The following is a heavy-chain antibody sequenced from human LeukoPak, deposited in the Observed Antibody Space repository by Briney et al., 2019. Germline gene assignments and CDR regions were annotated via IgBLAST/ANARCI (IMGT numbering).Heavy chain of an antibody. CDR1: GFTFSSFG. V-gene: IGHV3-48*04. CDR2: ISSSSSAM. D-gene: IGHD3-10*01. Sequence: GGSLRLSCAASGFTFSSFGMNWVRQAPGQGLEWLSYISSSSSAMYYADSVKGRFTISRDNAKNSLYLQMTSLRAEDTAVYYCAREFIMTSEYWGQGTLVTVSS. J-gene: IGHJ4*02. CDR3: AREFIMTSEY.